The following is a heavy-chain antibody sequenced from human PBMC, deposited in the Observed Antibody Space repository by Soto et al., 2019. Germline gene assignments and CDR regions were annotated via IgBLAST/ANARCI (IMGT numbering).Heavy chain of an antibody. J-gene: IGHJ4*02. CDR1: GGSISSSNW. Sequence: SETLSLTRAVSGGSISSSNWWSWVRQPPGKGLEWIGEIYHSGSTNYNPSLKSRVTMSIDTSKNQFSLQLSSVTTADTAAYYCARDTAMANNYFDYWGQGALVTVSS. CDR2: IYHSGST. CDR3: ARDTAMANNYFDY. V-gene: IGHV4-4*02. D-gene: IGHD5-18*01.